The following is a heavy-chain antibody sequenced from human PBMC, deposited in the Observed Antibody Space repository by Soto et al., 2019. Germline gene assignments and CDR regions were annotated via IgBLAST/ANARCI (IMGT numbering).Heavy chain of an antibody. CDR3: ARDLAAAAY. CDR2: INPLPTSGST. CDR1: GYIFTNYY. D-gene: IGHD6-13*01. J-gene: IGHJ4*02. Sequence: VKVSCKASGYIFTNYYIHWVRQAPGQGLEWMAIINPLPTSGSTNYAQEFRGRVTVTRDTSTSTVYMELSSLRSDDTAIYYCARDLAAAAYWGQGTLVTVSS. V-gene: IGHV1-46*01.